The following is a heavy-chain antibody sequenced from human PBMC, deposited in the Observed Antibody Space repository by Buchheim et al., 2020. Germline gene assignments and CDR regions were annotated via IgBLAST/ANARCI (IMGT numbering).Heavy chain of an antibody. V-gene: IGHV4-59*08. D-gene: IGHD2-15*01. Sequence: QVQLQESGPGLVKPSETLSLTCTVSGGSISSYYWSWIRQPPGKGLEWIGYIYYSGSTNYNPSLKSRVTISVDTYKNQFSLKLSSVTAADTAVYYCARVVVAATRLRFDPWGQGTL. CDR2: IYYSGST. CDR3: ARVVVAATRLRFDP. J-gene: IGHJ5*02. CDR1: GGSISSYY.